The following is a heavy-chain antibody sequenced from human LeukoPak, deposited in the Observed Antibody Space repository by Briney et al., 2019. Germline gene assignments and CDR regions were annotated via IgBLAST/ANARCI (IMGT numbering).Heavy chain of an antibody. Sequence: PSETLSLTCAVSDGSISSGGYSWSWIRQPPGKGLEWIGYIYHSGSTNYNPSLKSRVTISVDKSKNQFSLKLSSVTAADTAVYYCARGTIFGVAVYYFDYWGQGTLVTVSS. CDR2: IYHSGST. CDR3: ARGTIFGVAVYYFDY. CDR1: DGSISSGGYS. D-gene: IGHD3-3*01. J-gene: IGHJ4*02. V-gene: IGHV4-30-2*01.